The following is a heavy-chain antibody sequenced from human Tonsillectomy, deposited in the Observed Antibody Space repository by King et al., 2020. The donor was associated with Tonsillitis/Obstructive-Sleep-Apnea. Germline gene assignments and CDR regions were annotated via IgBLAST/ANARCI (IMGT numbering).Heavy chain of an antibody. CDR2: ISYDSRSK. V-gene: IGHV3-30*18. D-gene: IGHD4-17*01. CDR1: GFNFSSYG. J-gene: IGHJ6*02. Sequence: VQLVESGGGVVQPGRSLRLSCAAPGFNFSSYGRHWVRQAPGKGLEWVAVISYDSRSKYYADSVKGRFSISRDNSKNTLYLQMNSLRAEDTAVYYCAKVPIAYGDNFYYYYGMDVWGQGTTVTVSS. CDR3: AKVPIAYGDNFYYYYGMDV.